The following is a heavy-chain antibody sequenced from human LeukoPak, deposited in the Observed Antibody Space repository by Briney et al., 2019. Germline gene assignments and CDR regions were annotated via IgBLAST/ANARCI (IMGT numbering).Heavy chain of an antibody. V-gene: IGHV3-48*02. J-gene: IGHJ4*02. Sequence: GGSLRLSCAVSGFTFSSYGMNWVRQAPGKGLEWVSSISSSGSTIYYDDSVKGRFTISRDNAKNSLYLQMNSLRDEDTAMYYCARDRGVAAAGTLFWGQGTLVTVSS. CDR1: GFTFSSYG. D-gene: IGHD6-13*01. CDR3: ARDRGVAAAGTLF. CDR2: ISSSGSTI.